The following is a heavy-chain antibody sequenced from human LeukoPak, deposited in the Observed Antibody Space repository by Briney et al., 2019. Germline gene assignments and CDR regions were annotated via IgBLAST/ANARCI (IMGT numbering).Heavy chain of an antibody. CDR3: AKDGNNFAY. CDR2: ISWDGGST. CDR1: GFTFDDYT. V-gene: IGHV3-43*01. J-gene: IGHJ4*02. Sequence: GGSLRLSCAASGFTFDDYTMHWVRQAPGKGLEWVSLISWDGGSTYYADSVKGRFTISRDNSKSTLFLQMNSLRVEDTALYYCAKDGNNFAYWGQGTLVTVSS.